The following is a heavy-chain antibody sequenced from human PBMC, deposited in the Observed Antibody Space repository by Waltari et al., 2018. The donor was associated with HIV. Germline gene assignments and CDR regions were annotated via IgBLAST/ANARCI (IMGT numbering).Heavy chain of an antibody. D-gene: IGHD4-17*01. V-gene: IGHV3-23*01. CDR3: AKTVPTVTSIFEGLDV. Sequence: QLLESGGGLVKPGGSLRLSCVAYGFPFNTFSMNWVSQVPGKGLEWLSSISGSGGNKYYADSVKGRISISRENSQNTVYLQINSLRVDDTATYYCAKTVPTVTSIFEGLDVWGQGAMVIVSS. J-gene: IGHJ3*01. CDR1: GFPFNTFS. CDR2: ISGSGGNK.